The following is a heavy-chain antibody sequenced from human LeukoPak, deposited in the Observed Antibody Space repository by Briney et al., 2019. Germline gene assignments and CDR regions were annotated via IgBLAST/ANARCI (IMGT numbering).Heavy chain of an antibody. D-gene: IGHD1-7*01. CDR2: ISGTGSGGST. V-gene: IGHV3-23*01. J-gene: IGHJ4*02. CDR1: GFTFSNYA. CDR3: ARERYNWNYAFGY. Sequence: GGSLGLSCAASGFTFSNYAMSWVRQAPGKGLEWVSGISGTGSGGSTYYADSVKGRFTISRDNSKNTLYLQMNSLRAEDTAVYYCARERYNWNYAFGYWGQGTLVTVSS.